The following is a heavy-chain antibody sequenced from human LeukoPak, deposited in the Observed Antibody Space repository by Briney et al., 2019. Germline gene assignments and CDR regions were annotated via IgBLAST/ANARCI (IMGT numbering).Heavy chain of an antibody. V-gene: IGHV3-23*01. CDR1: GFTFSSYA. Sequence: PGGSLRLSCAASGFTFSSYAMSWVRQAPGKGLDWVSAISGSGGSTYYADSVKGRFTISRDNSKNTLYLQMNSLRAEDTAVYYCAKDQPLSSSSEPDYWGQGTLVTVSS. CDR3: AKDQPLSSSSEPDY. D-gene: IGHD6-6*01. CDR2: ISGSGGST. J-gene: IGHJ4*02.